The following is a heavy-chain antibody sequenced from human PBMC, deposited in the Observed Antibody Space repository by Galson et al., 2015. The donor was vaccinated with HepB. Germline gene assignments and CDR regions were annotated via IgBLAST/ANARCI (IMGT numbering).Heavy chain of an antibody. D-gene: IGHD5-24*01. CDR1: GFTFSRYR. CDR2: INNDGSST. Sequence: SLRLSCAASGFTFSRYRMHWVRRAPGKGLVWVSHINNDGSSTTYADSVKGRFTISRDNAKNTLYLQMNSLRVEDTAVYCCASLGSRDGYNGGGDYWGQGTLVTVSS. J-gene: IGHJ4*02. V-gene: IGHV3-74*01. CDR3: ASLGSRDGYNGGGDY.